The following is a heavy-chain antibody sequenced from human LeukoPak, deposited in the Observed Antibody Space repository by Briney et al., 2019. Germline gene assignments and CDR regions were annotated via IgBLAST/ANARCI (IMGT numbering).Heavy chain of an antibody. D-gene: IGHD3-16*01. Sequence: PSASVKVSCKGSGYTFTSYDINWVRQATGQGLEWMGWINPNSGDTGYAQKFQGRVTLTRNTPLSTAYMELSSLRSEDTAVYYCAKTPPGGDVDHWGEGTLVTVSS. CDR3: AKTPPGGDVDH. J-gene: IGHJ4*02. CDR1: GYTFTSYD. V-gene: IGHV1-8*01. CDR2: INPNSGDT.